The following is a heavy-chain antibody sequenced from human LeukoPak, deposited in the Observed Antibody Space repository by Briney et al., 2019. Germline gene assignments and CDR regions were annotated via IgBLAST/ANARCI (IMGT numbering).Heavy chain of an antibody. CDR3: ARDNFDSSDYPQIYYYYYMDV. J-gene: IGHJ6*03. Sequence: TAGGSLRLSCAASGFTFSRYSMNWVRQAPGKGLEWVASISSTSTFIYSADSVKGRFTISRDTAKNSLFLQMNSLRAEDTAIYYCARDNFDSSDYPQIYYYYYMDVWGKGTTVTVSS. CDR1: GFTFSRYS. CDR2: ISSTSTFI. V-gene: IGHV3-21*01. D-gene: IGHD3-22*01.